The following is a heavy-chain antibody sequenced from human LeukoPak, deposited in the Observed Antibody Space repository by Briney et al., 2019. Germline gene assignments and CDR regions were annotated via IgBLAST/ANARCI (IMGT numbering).Heavy chain of an antibody. CDR1: GGTFSSYA. CDR2: ISAYNGNT. CDR3: AREVTYYYDSSGYYYADY. J-gene: IGHJ4*02. V-gene: IGHV1-18*01. Sequence: ASVKVSCKASGGTFSSYAISWVRQAPGQGLEWMGRISAYNGNTNYAQKLQGRVTMTTDTSTSTAYMELRSLRSDDTAVYYCAREVTYYYDSSGYYYADYWGQGTLVTVSS. D-gene: IGHD3-22*01.